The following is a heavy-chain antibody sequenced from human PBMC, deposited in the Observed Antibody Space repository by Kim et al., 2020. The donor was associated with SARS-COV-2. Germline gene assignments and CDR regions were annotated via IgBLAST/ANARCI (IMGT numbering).Heavy chain of an antibody. V-gene: IGHV1-18*01. J-gene: IGHJ5*02. CDR2: T. D-gene: IGHD2-15*01. CDR3: ARQLSGHWFDP. Sequence: TKYAPKLPGSVTMTTDTSTGTAYLELRSLRSDDTAVYYCARQLSGHWFDPWGQGTLVTVSS.